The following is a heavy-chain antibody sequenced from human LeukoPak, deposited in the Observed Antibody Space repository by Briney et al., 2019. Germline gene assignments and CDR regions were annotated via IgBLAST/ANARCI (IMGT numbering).Heavy chain of an antibody. J-gene: IGHJ4*02. CDR3: VSGFLQWLY. D-gene: IGHD3-3*01. V-gene: IGHV3-7*01. CDR2: TNPDGSIK. Sequence: GGSLRLSCAASGIIFGGYWMIWVRQAPGRGLEWVANTNPDGSIKYYVDSVNGRFTISRDNAKNSLYLQMNSLRAEDTAVYYCVSGFLQWLYWGQGTLVTVSS. CDR1: GIIFGGYW.